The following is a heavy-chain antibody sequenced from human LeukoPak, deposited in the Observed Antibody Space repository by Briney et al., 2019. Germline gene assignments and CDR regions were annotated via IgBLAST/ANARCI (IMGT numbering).Heavy chain of an antibody. V-gene: IGHV1-69*13. CDR1: GGTFSSYA. D-gene: IGHD6-6*01. CDR2: IIPIFGTA. J-gene: IGHJ4*02. Sequence: GASVTVSCKASGGTFSSYAISWVRQAPGQGLEWMGGIIPIFGTANYAQKFQGRVTITADESTSTAYMELSSLRSEDTAVYYCARGGGYSSSSWFDYWGQGTLVTVSS. CDR3: ARGGGYSSSSWFDY.